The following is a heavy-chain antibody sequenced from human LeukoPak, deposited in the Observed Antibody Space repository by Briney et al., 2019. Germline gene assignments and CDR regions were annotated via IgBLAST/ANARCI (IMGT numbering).Heavy chain of an antibody. CDR3: AREWSTVTHCFDQ. Sequence: SESLSLTCTVSGGSIRSANYCWGWIRQPPGKGLEWVVYVYYNGSTNSHPSLKSRVTISVYTSKNQFSLKLPSVTAADTAVYYCAREWSTVTHCFDQWGQGTLVTVSS. J-gene: IGHJ4*02. V-gene: IGHV4-30-4*01. D-gene: IGHD4-17*01. CDR2: VYYNGST. CDR1: GGSIRSANYC.